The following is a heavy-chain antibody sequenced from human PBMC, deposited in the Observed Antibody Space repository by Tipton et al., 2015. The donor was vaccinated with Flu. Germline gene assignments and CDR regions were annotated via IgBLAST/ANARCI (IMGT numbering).Heavy chain of an antibody. CDR3: TSEGSL. J-gene: IGHJ4*02. V-gene: IGHV5-51*03. Sequence: VQLVQSGAELKKPGESLRISCKVSGYNFASHWIGWVRQRPGKGLDWVGLIYPGDSETVYSPAFQGQVTFSVDKSISTAYLRWGSLRASDSAIYYCTSEGSLWGQGTLVTVSS. CDR2: IYPGDSET. CDR1: GYNFASHW.